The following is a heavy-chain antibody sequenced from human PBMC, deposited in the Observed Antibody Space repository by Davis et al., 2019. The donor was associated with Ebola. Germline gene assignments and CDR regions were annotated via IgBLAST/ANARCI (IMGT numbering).Heavy chain of an antibody. CDR2: IYYSGST. V-gene: IGHV4-31*03. CDR3: ARDSSSAGGMDV. CDR1: GYSIGSGYY. Sequence: SETLSLTCTVSGYSIGSGYYWSWIRQHPGKGLEWCGYIYYSGSTYYNPSLKSRVTISVDTSKNQFSLEVSSVTAADTAVYYCARDSSSAGGMDVWGKGTTVTVSS. D-gene: IGHD3-22*01. J-gene: IGHJ6*04.